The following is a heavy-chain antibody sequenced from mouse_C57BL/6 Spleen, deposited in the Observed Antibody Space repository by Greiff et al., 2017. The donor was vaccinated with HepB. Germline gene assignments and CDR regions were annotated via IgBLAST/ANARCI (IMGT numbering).Heavy chain of an antibody. CDR1: GYTFTDYY. J-gene: IGHJ3*01. D-gene: IGHD1-1*01. CDR3: ASTVVASPFDY. CDR2: INPYNGGT. V-gene: IGHV1-19*01. Sequence: EVKLQESGPVLVKPGASVKMSCKASGYTFTDYYMNWVKQSHGKSLEWIGVINPYNGGTSYNQKFKGKATLTVDKSSSTAYMELNSLTSEDSAVYYCASTVVASPFDYWGQGTLVTVSA.